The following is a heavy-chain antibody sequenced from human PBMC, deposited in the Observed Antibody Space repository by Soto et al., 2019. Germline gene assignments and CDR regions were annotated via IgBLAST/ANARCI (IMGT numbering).Heavy chain of an antibody. CDR3: ARHATIFGVVSHFDF. Sequence: SETLSLTCPVSGGSISSSSYFWGWIRQPPGKGLEWIGSIFYSGIPYKNPSLKGRVTIFVDTSKNQFSLKLSSVTAADTAVYYCARHATIFGVVSHFDFWGQGTLVTVSS. D-gene: IGHD3-3*01. CDR1: GGSISSSSYF. V-gene: IGHV4-39*01. CDR2: IFYSGIP. J-gene: IGHJ4*02.